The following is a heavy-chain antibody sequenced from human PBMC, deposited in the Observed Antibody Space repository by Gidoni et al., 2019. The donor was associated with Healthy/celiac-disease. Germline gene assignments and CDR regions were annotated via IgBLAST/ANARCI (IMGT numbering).Heavy chain of an antibody. CDR1: GYSLSSYY. J-gene: IGHJ3*02. CDR2: MYYSGST. Sequence: HVQLQESGPGLVKPSETLSLTSTFAGYSLSSYYGSWFRQSPGKGLEWIGYMYYSGSTNCNPSLKSRVTISIDTSKNQFSLKLSSVTAADTAVYYCARSGYSYDYAFDIWGQGTMVTVSS. D-gene: IGHD5-18*01. V-gene: IGHV4-59*01. CDR3: ARSGYSYDYAFDI.